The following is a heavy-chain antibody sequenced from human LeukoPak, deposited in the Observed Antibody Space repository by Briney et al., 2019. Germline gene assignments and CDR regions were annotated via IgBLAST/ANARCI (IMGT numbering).Heavy chain of an antibody. Sequence: SVKVSCKASGGTFSSFTFTWVRQAPGQGLEWMGRIIPVLGITNYAQKFQGRVTITADESTSTAYMELSSLRSEDTAVYYCAREDAGAVATRLDAFDIWGQGTMVTVSS. V-gene: IGHV1-69*04. D-gene: IGHD5-12*01. CDR2: IIPVLGIT. CDR1: GGTFSSFT. J-gene: IGHJ3*02. CDR3: AREDAGAVATRLDAFDI.